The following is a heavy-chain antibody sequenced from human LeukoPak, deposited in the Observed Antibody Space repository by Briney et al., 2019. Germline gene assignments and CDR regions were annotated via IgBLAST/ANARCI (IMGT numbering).Heavy chain of an antibody. V-gene: IGHV3-74*01. Sequence: QSGGSLRLSCAASGFTFSSYWMHWVRQAPGKGLVWVSRINSDGSSTSYADSVKGRFTISRDNAKNTLYLQMNSLRAEDTAVYYCANQYYYDSSGYYDLRDSLYYFDYWGQGTLVTVSS. D-gene: IGHD3-22*01. CDR2: INSDGSST. CDR1: GFTFSSYW. J-gene: IGHJ4*02. CDR3: ANQYYYDSSGYYDLRDSLYYFDY.